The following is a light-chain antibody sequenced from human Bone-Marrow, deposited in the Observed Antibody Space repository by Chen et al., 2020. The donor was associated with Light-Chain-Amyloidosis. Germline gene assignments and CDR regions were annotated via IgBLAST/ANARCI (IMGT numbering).Light chain of an antibody. J-gene: IGKJ3*01. CDR1: QTIRSSY. V-gene: IGKV3-20*01. CDR3: QQYGDAPST. CDR2: GTS. Sequence: EIVLTQSPGTLSLSPGERATLSCRASQTIRSSYLAWYQQNPGQPTWLLIHGTSNGATVVPERFSGSGSGTDFTLTISRLEPGDFAVYCCQQYGDAPSTFNPENKVDF.